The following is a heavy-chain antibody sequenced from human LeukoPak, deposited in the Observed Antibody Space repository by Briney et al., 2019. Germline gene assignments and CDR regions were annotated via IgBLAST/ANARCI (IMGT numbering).Heavy chain of an antibody. V-gene: IGHV3-23*01. D-gene: IGHD1-1*01. CDR3: ATESNWNDFDY. J-gene: IGHJ4*02. CDR2: ISGSGGNT. Sequence: GGSLRLSCAASGFTFSSYAMSWVRQAPGKGLQWVSGISGSGGNTNYADSVKGRFTISRDNSKNTLYLQMNNLRAEDTAVYYCATESNWNDFDYWGQGTLVTVSS. CDR1: GFTFSSYA.